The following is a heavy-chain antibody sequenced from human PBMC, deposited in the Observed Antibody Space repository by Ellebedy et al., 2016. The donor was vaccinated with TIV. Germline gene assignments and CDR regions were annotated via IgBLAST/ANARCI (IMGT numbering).Heavy chain of an antibody. V-gene: IGHV1-18*01. CDR3: ARTFFQLGQQLIHGGGDY. J-gene: IGHJ4*02. D-gene: IGHD1-1*01. CDR2: ISAYNGNT. Sequence: ASVKVSCXASGYTFSSYGITWVRQAPGHGLEWMGWISAYNGNTNYAQKFQGRVTMTRDSSITTAYMELSRLRYDDTAVYYCARTFFQLGQQLIHGGGDYWGQGTLVTVSS. CDR1: GYTFSSYG.